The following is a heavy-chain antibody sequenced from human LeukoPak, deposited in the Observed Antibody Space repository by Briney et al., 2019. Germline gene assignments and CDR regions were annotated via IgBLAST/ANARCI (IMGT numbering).Heavy chain of an antibody. CDR1: GYTFTSYG. J-gene: IGHJ4*02. CDR3: ARDRRIAAAGDAYY. D-gene: IGHD6-13*01. CDR2: INPNSGGT. V-gene: IGHV1-2*02. Sequence: ASVKVSCKASGYTFTSYGISWVRQAPGQGLEWMGWINPNSGGTNYAQKFQGRVTMTRDTSISTAYMELSRLRSDDTAVYYCARDRRIAAAGDAYYWGQGTLVTVSS.